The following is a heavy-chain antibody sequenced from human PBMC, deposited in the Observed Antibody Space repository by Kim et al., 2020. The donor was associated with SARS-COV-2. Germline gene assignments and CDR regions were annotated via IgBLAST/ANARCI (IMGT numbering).Heavy chain of an antibody. CDR2: INHSGST. CDR3: ARGGYSLTIFGVVQHYYYYGMDV. V-gene: IGHV4-34*01. J-gene: IGHJ6*02. D-gene: IGHD3-3*01. CDR1: GGSFSGYY. Sequence: SETLSLTCAVYGGSFSGYYWSWIRQPPGKGLEWIGEINHSGSTNYNPSLKSRVTISVDTSKNQFSLKLSSVTAADTAVYYCARGGYSLTIFGVVQHYYYYGMDVWGQGTTVTVSS.